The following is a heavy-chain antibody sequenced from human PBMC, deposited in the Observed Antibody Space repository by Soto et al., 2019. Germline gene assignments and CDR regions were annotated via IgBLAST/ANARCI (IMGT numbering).Heavy chain of an antibody. CDR2: IKDDGTEK. Sequence: DVRLVESGGGLVQTGKSLRLSCEVSEMTFSLFSMSWVRRVPGKRLEWVATIKDDGTEKPYVGSVKGRFTISRDNDKNSLYLEMNDLRVDDSSVYYCVRGPLAIEGGHYYYYYMDVWGKGTTVTVSS. CDR1: EMTFSLFS. V-gene: IGHV3-7*01. J-gene: IGHJ6*03. CDR3: VRGPLAIEGGHYYYYYMDV. D-gene: IGHD2-2*01.